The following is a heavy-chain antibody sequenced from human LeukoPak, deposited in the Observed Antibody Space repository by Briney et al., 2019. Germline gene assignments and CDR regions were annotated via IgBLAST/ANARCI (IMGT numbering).Heavy chain of an antibody. J-gene: IGHJ5*02. CDR2: IYHSGST. CDR1: GGSISSGGYY. D-gene: IGHD6-13*01. V-gene: IGHV4-30-2*01. CDR3: AREFGAAAGTPAFDP. Sequence: SETLSLTCTVSGGSISSGGYYWSWIRQPPGKGLEWIGYIYHSGSTYYNPSLKSRVTISVDRSKNQFSLKLSSVTAADTAVYYCAREFGAAAGTPAFDPWGQGTLVTVSS.